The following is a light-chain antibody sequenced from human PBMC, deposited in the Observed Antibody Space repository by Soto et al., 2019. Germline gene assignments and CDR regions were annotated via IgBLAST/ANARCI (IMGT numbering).Light chain of an antibody. CDR3: QVWDSGSDEGV. Sequence: SYELTQPPSVSVAPGQTATITCGGNNIGSKSVHWYQQRPGQAPVLVVYDDSDRPSGIPERFSGSNSGNTATLTITRVEAGDEADYYCQVWDSGSDEGVFGGGTQLTVL. CDR2: DDS. CDR1: NIGSKS. J-gene: IGLJ3*02. V-gene: IGLV3-21*02.